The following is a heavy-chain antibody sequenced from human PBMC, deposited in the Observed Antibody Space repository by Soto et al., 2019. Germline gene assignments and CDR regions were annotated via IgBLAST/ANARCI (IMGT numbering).Heavy chain of an antibody. CDR1: EVTSSSYA. CDR3: AKGNSWSPALVLDI. CDR2: ISGSGGST. Sequence: VGSLRLSCAAAEVTSSSYAMNCVRQAPGKGLEWVSAISGSGGSTYYADSVRGRFTIPRDSSKNTLYLQMNSLRAEDTAVYYCAKGNSWSPALVLDIWGQGTMVTVSS. J-gene: IGHJ3*02. D-gene: IGHD1-7*01. V-gene: IGHV3-23*01.